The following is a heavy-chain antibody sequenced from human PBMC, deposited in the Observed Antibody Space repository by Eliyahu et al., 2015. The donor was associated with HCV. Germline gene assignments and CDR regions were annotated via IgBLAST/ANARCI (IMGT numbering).Heavy chain of an antibody. CDR3: ARSPRSSITMIVVDPEYYFDY. V-gene: IGHV1-69*01. Sequence: EVKKPGSSVKVSCKASGGTFSSYAISWVRQAPGQGLEWMGGIIPIFGTANYAQKFQGRVTITADESTSTAYMELSSLRSEDTAVYYCARSPRSSITMIVVDPEYYFDYWGQGTLVTVSS. CDR1: GGTFSSYA. J-gene: IGHJ4*02. CDR2: IIPIFGTA. D-gene: IGHD3-22*01.